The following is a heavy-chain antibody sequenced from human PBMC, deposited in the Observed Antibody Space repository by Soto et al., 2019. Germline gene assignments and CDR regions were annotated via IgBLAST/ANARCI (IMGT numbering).Heavy chain of an antibody. J-gene: IGHJ4*02. CDR2: INSDGSST. Sequence: EVQLVESGGGLVQPGGSLRLSCAASGFTFSSYWMHWVRQDPGKGLVWVSRINSDGSSTSYADSVKGRFTISRDNAKYTLYLQRNSLRAEDTAVYYCVRTSLVVAAATREDYWGQGTLVTVSS. V-gene: IGHV3-74*01. D-gene: IGHD2-15*01. CDR3: VRTSLVVAAATREDY. CDR1: GFTFSSYW.